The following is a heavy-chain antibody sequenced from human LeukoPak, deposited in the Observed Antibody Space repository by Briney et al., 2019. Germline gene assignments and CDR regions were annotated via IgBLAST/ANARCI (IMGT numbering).Heavy chain of an antibody. CDR2: IIPIFGTA. CDR1: GGTFSSYA. Sequence: GASVKVSCMASGGTFSSYAISWVRQAPGQGLEWMGGIIPIFGTANYAQKFQGRVTITADESTSTAYMELSSLRSEDTAVYYCARAPLYYYDSSGYLGMVYWGQGTLVTVSS. V-gene: IGHV1-69*13. CDR3: ARAPLYYYDSSGYLGMVY. J-gene: IGHJ4*02. D-gene: IGHD3-22*01.